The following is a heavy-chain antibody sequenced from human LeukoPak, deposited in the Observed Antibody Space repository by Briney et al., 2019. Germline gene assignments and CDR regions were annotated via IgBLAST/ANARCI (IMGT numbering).Heavy chain of an antibody. CDR2: IYYSGST. Sequence: SETLSLTCTVSGGSISSSSYYWGWVRQPPGKGLEWIGSIYYSGSTYYNPSLKSRVTISVDTSKNQFSLKLSSVTAADTAVYYCATPGTLRGRSCGMDVWGQGTTVTVSS. J-gene: IGHJ6*02. D-gene: IGHD1-14*01. CDR1: GGSISSSSYY. CDR3: ATPGTLRGRSCGMDV. V-gene: IGHV4-39*01.